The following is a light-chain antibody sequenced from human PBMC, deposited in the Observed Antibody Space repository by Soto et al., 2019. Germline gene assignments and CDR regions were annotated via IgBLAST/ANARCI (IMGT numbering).Light chain of an antibody. CDR1: QSVXSY. V-gene: IGKV3-15*01. CDR3: QQYNNGMST. CDR2: GAS. Sequence: IVMTQSPATLSVSPGESATLSCRRSQSVXSYFFWSQQQPGKAPRVRTDGASTRATGSPARLSGSGSGTEFTLTISSLQSEDFAVYYCQQYNNGMSTFGQGTRLEIK. J-gene: IGKJ5*01.